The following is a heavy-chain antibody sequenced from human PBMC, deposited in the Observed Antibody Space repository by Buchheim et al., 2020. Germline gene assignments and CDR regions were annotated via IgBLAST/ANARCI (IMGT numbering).Heavy chain of an antibody. D-gene: IGHD1-1*01. V-gene: IGHV3-74*01. J-gene: IGHJ4*02. CDR1: GFTFSDLW. Sequence: EVQLVESGGGLVQPGGSLRLSCAASGFTFSDLWMHWVRQTPGKGLMWVSRINSDGSSTIYGESVKGRFTVSRDNAKNTLYLQMNSLRAEDTGVYYCARDPLRNGGTLDYWGQGT. CDR2: INSDGSST. CDR3: ARDPLRNGGTLDY.